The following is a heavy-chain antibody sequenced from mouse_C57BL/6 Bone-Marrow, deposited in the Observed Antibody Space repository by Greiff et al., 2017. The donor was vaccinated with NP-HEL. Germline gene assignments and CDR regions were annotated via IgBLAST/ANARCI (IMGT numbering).Heavy chain of an antibody. D-gene: IGHD2-4*01. Sequence: DVKLQESGAELVRPGASVKLSCTASGFNIKDDYMPWVKQRPEQGLEWIGWIDPENGDTEYASKFQGKATITADTSSNTAYLQLSSLTSEDTAVYYCTTVYDYDDYWGQGTTLTVSA. J-gene: IGHJ2*01. V-gene: IGHV14-4*01. CDR2: IDPENGDT. CDR3: TTVYDYDDY. CDR1: GFNIKDDY.